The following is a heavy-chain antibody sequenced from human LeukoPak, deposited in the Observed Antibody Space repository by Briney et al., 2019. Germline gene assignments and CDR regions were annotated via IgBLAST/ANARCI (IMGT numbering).Heavy chain of an antibody. Sequence: GGSLRLSCAASGFTFSSYAMSWVRQAPGKGLEWVSAISGSGGSTYYADSVKGRFTISRGNSKNTLYLQMNSLRAEDTAVYYCATGAWELPCPLDYWGQGTLVTVSS. CDR3: ATGAWELPCPLDY. CDR1: GFTFSSYA. D-gene: IGHD1-26*01. V-gene: IGHV3-23*01. CDR2: ISGSGGST. J-gene: IGHJ4*02.